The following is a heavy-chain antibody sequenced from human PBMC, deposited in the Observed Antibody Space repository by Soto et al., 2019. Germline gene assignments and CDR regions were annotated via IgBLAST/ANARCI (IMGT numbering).Heavy chain of an antibody. V-gene: IGHV4-31*03. Sequence: ASETLSLTCTVSGGSISSGCYYWSWIRQHPGKGMEWIGYIYYTESTYYNPSLKSRVTISIDNSKNQFSLKLSSVTAADTAVYYCAIVLIGYCSAGTCYSFWFDPWGQGTLVTVSS. CDR3: AIVLIGYCSAGTCYSFWFDP. J-gene: IGHJ5*02. CDR2: IYYTEST. D-gene: IGHD2-15*01. CDR1: GGSISSGCYY.